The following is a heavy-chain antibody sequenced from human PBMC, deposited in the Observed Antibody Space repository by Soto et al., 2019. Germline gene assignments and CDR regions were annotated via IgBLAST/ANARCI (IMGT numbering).Heavy chain of an antibody. D-gene: IGHD5-12*01. J-gene: IGHJ6*02. CDR3: AREGVAPYYYYGMDV. V-gene: IGHV1-18*01. CDR2: ISTYNGDT. CDR1: GYTFTISG. Sequence: ASVKVSCKASGYTFTISGNSWVRQAPGQGLEWMGWISTYNGDTNYAQTFQGRVTMTTDTSTSTVHMEVRSLRSDDTAVYYCAREGVAPYYYYGMDVWGQGTPVTVSS.